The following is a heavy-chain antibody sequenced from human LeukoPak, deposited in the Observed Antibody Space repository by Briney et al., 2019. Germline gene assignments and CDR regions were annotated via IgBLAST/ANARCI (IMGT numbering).Heavy chain of an antibody. J-gene: IGHJ4*02. D-gene: IGHD1-26*01. CDR2: VGGSGGST. CDR1: GFTFSSYA. Sequence: PGGSLSLACAASGFTFSSYAMSWVRQAPGKGLEWVSVVGGSGGSTYYADSVKGRFTISRDNSKNTLYLQMNSLRAEDTAVYYCANDHIVGAPQSRRTPSDFGGQGTLVTVSS. V-gene: IGHV3-23*01. CDR3: ANDHIVGAPQSRRTPSDF.